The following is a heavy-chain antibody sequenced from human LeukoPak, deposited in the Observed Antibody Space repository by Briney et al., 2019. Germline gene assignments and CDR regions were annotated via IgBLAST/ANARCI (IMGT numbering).Heavy chain of an antibody. Sequence: GESLKISRKTSGYTFSNYWIGWVRQMPGKGLEWMGIIYADDSDIKYNPSFQGQVTISVDKSVNTAYLRWNSLAASDTAMYYCARLRPAYYDYWGQGTLVTVSP. J-gene: IGHJ4*02. V-gene: IGHV5-51*01. CDR2: IYADDSDI. CDR3: ARLRPAYYDY. CDR1: GYTFSNYW.